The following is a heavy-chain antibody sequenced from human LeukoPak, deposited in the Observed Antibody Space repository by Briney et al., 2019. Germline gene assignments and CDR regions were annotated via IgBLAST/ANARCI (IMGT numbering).Heavy chain of an antibody. CDR2: INPRDGST. CDR3: ARGADQEFDF. Sequence: VASVTLSCTSSAHTLNNHFIDWVRQAPGQGLEWMGMINPRDGSTRTLQRFQGRLTMTRDTSTSTLYMGLSSLRSEETATYFCARGADQEFDFWGQGTLVTVSS. J-gene: IGHJ4*02. CDR1: AHTLNNHF. V-gene: IGHV1-46*02.